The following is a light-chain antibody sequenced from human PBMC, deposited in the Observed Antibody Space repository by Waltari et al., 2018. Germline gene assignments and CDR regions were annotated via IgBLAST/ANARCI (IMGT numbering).Light chain of an antibody. Sequence: DIQMTQSPSTLSASVGDRVTITCRAVPSVRTWLAWYQQKPGKAPKLLIYKASSLESGVPSRFSGSGSGTEFTLTISSLQPDDFATYYCQQCHSYSFGQGTKVEI. CDR3: QQCHSYS. V-gene: IGKV1-5*03. CDR2: KAS. CDR1: PSVRTW. J-gene: IGKJ2*01.